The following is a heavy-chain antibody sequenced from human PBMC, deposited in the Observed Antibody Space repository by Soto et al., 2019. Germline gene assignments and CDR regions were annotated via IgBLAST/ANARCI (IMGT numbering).Heavy chain of an antibody. J-gene: IGHJ4*02. Sequence: GASVKVSCKASGYTFTSYGISWVRQAPGQGLEWMGWISAYNGNTNYAQKLQGRVTMTTDTSTSTAYMELRSLRSDDTAVYYCARGDPDFWSGYHYYFDYWGQGTLVTVSS. CDR2: ISAYNGNT. CDR1: GYTFTSYG. CDR3: ARGDPDFWSGYHYYFDY. D-gene: IGHD3-3*01. V-gene: IGHV1-18*01.